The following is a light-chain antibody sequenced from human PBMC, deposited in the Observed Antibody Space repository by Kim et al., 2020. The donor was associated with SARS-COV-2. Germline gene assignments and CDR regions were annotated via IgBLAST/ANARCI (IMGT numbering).Light chain of an antibody. CDR1: SSKVGAGYD. Sequence: RVTSACTGSSSKVGAGYDVHWYQQLPGTAPKLLIYGNSNRPSGVPDRFSGSKSGTSASLAITGRQAEDEADYYCQSYDSSLSAVVFGGGTQLTVL. J-gene: IGLJ2*01. CDR3: QSYDSSLSAVV. CDR2: GNS. V-gene: IGLV1-40*01.